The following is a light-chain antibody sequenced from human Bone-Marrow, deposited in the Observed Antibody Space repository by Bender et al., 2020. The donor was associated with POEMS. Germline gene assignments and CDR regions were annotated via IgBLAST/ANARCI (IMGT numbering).Light chain of an antibody. CDR2: EVS. V-gene: IGLV2-23*02. Sequence: QSALTQPASVSGSPGQSIAISCTGTSSDVGNYNLVSWYQQYPGKAPKLMIYEVSQRPSGVPDRFSGSKSGNTASLTVSGLQADDEAHYYCSSYAGEDVPGVFGGGTKLTVL. J-gene: IGLJ3*02. CDR3: SSYAGEDVPGV. CDR1: SSDVGNYNL.